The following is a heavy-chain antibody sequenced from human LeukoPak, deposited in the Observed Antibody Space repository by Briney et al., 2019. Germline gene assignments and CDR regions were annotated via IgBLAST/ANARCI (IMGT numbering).Heavy chain of an antibody. V-gene: IGHV3-7*01. D-gene: IGHD1-7*01. CDR3: ARWDIRGTAHQLDY. J-gene: IGHJ4*02. CDR2: INQDGSAK. Sequence: GGSLRLSCAASGFTLSGHWMTWVRQAPGKGLEWVANINQDGSAKYYVDSVKGRFTISRDNTKNSMYLQMNSLRAEDTAVYYCARWDIRGTAHQLDYWGQGTLVTVSS. CDR1: GFTLSGHW.